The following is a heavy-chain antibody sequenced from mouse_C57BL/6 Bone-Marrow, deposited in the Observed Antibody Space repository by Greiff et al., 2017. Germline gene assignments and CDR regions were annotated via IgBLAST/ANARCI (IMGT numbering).Heavy chain of an antibody. J-gene: IGHJ4*01. Sequence: SGPELVKPGASVKISCKASGYSFTGYYMNWVKQSPEKSLEWIGEINPSTGGTTYNQKFKAKATLTVDKSSSTAYMQLKSLTSEDSAVYYCARSQYYYAMDYWGQGTSVTVSS. CDR2: INPSTGGT. CDR3: ARSQYYYAMDY. CDR1: GYSFTGYY. V-gene: IGHV1-42*01. D-gene: IGHD6-1*01.